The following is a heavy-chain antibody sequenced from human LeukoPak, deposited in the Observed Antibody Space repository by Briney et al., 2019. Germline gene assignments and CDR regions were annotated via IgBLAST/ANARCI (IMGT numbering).Heavy chain of an antibody. CDR3: ARAEWYSSGWYGDYYYYMDV. D-gene: IGHD6-19*01. CDR1: GGSISSYY. CDR2: IYYSGST. Sequence: PSETLSLTCTVSGGSISSYYWSWIRQPPGKGLEWIGYIYYSGSTNYNPSLKSRVTISVDTSKNQLSLKLSSVTAADTAVYYCARAEWYSSGWYGDYYYYMDVWGKGTTVTVSS. V-gene: IGHV4-59*01. J-gene: IGHJ6*03.